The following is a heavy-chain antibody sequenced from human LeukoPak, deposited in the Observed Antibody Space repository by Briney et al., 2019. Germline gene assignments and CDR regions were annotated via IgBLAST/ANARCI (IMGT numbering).Heavy chain of an antibody. CDR3: ARGVVPAEVYYYYMDV. D-gene: IGHD2-2*01. J-gene: IGHJ6*03. Sequence: ASVEVACKASGYTFTGYYMHGGRQAAGQGLEWMGWINPNSGGTNYAQKFQGRVTMTRDTSISTAYMELSRMRSDDTAVYYCARGVVPAEVYYYYMDVWGKGTTVTVSS. CDR1: GYTFTGYY. V-gene: IGHV1-2*02. CDR2: INPNSGGT.